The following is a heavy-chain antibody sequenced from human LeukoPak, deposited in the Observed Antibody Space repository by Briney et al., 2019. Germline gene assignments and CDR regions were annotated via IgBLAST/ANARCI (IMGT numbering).Heavy chain of an antibody. J-gene: IGHJ3*02. CDR2: ISGSGST. V-gene: IGHV4-59*08. CDR1: GGSTSSYY. CDR3: ARGPYSYDSSGAFDI. Sequence: SETLSLTCTVSGGSTSSYYWSWIRQPPGKGLEWIGRISGSGSTNYNPSLKSRVTISVDTSKNQFSLKLSSVTAADTAVYFCARGPYSYDSSGAFDIWGQGTMVTVSS. D-gene: IGHD3-22*01.